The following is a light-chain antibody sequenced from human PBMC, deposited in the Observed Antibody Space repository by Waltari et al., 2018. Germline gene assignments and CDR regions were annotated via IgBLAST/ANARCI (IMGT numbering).Light chain of an antibody. CDR3: MQGKNLRD. J-gene: IGKJ1*01. V-gene: IGKV2-29*03. CDR2: EAS. Sequence: EIVMTQTPLPLSVTPGQPASISCKPSRSLLDSNGKSYLSWYLQRAGQSPQLLIYEASSRFSGVPDRFSGSGSGTDFTLKISRVEAEDVGVYYCMQGKNLRDFGQGTKVEI. CDR1: RSLLDSNGKSY.